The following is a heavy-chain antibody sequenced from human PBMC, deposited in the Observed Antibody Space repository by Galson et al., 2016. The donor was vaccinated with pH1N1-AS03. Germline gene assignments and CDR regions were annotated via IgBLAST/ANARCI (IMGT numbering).Heavy chain of an antibody. D-gene: IGHD6-19*01. CDR1: GFIFSSDW. Sequence: SLRLSCAASGFIFSSDWMHWVRQVPGKGLVWVSRITSDGSSISYADAVKGRFTTSRDNAKNTLYLQMNSLRAEDTAGYHCARAMYTSGWYGMDVWAKGPRSPSP. CDR3: ARAMYTSGWYGMDV. J-gene: IGHJ6*02. CDR2: ITSDGSSI. V-gene: IGHV3-74*01.